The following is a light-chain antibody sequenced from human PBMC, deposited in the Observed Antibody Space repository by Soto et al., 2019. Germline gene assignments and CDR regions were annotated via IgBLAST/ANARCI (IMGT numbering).Light chain of an antibody. CDR3: QQRSNWPPVLT. CDR1: QSFSSY. CDR2: DAS. Sequence: ELVLTQSPATLSLSPGERATLSCRASQSFSSYLAWYQQKPGHAPRLLIYDASKRAAGIPARFSGRGSGTDFTLTISSLEPEDFAVYYCQQRSNWPPVLTFGQGTRLEIK. V-gene: IGKV3-11*01. J-gene: IGKJ5*01.